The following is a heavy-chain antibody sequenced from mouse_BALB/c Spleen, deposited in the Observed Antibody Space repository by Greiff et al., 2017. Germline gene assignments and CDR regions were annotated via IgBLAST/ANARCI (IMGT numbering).Heavy chain of an antibody. Sequence: QVQLQQSGAELARPGASVKLSCKASGYTFTSYWMQWVKQRPGQGLEWIGAIYPGDGDIRYTQKFKGKATLTADKSSNTAYMQLSSLASEDSAVYYCARLGYGGYWGQGTTLTVSS. D-gene: IGHD2-2*01. CDR3: ARLGYGGY. CDR1: GYTFTSYW. CDR2: IYPGDGDI. J-gene: IGHJ2*01. V-gene: IGHV1-87*01.